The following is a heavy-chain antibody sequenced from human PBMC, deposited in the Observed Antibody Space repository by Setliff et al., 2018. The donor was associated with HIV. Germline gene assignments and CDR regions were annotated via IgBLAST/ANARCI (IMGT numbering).Heavy chain of an antibody. V-gene: IGHV3-23*01. Sequence: GGSLRLSCAASGFTFTNYAMSWVRQAPGKGLEWISVISGSGGDTFYADSVRGRFTVSRDNSKNTLYLQMNRLRVEDTAVYFCAGSRGYFVQADWGQGTLVTVSS. CDR1: GFTFTNYA. J-gene: IGHJ4*02. CDR3: AGSRGYFVQAD. CDR2: ISGSGGDT. D-gene: IGHD3-22*01.